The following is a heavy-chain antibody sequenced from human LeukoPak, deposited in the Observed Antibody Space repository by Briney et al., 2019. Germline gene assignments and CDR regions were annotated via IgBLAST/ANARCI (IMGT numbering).Heavy chain of an antibody. D-gene: IGHD4-17*01. J-gene: IGHJ5*02. CDR1: GASISSYY. CDR2: IYYSGST. Sequence: SETLSLTCTVSGASISSYYWSWIRQPPGKGLEWLGYIYYSGSTNYNPSLKSRVTISVDTSKNQFSLKLSSVTAADTAVYYCARVHVTTVTYNWFDPWGQGTLVTVSS. V-gene: IGHV4-59*01. CDR3: ARVHVTTVTYNWFDP.